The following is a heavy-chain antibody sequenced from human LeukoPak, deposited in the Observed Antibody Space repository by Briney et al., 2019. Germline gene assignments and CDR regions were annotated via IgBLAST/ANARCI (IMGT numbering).Heavy chain of an antibody. D-gene: IGHD3-9*01. Sequence: GGSLRLSCAASGFTFSSHAMSWVRQAPGKGLEWVSGISSSGGSTYYADSVKGRFTVSRDNSKNMLYLQMNSLRAEDTAVYYCAHLGYDILTGYYNWGQGTLVTVSS. CDR2: ISSSGGST. CDR3: AHLGYDILTGYYN. CDR1: GFTFSSHA. V-gene: IGHV3-23*01. J-gene: IGHJ4*02.